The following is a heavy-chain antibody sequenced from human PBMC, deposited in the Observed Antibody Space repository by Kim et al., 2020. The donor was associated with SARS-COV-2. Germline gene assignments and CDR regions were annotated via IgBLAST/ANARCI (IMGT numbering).Heavy chain of an antibody. J-gene: IGHJ4*02. CDR2: IIPIFGTA. D-gene: IGHD6-13*01. CDR3: ARSKAAAGRVFDY. Sequence: SVKVSCKASGGTFSSYAISWVRQAPGQGLEWMGGIIPIFGTANYAQKFQGRVTITADESTSTAYMELSSLRSEDTAVYYCARSKAAAGRVFDYWGQGTLVTVSS. V-gene: IGHV1-69*13. CDR1: GGTFSSYA.